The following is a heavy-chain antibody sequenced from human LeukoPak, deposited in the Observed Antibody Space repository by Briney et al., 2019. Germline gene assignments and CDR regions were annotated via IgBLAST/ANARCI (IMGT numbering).Heavy chain of an antibody. J-gene: IGHJ5*02. V-gene: IGHV1-18*01. CDR1: GFTVTIYD. CDR3: ARVDWFDT. Sequence: GASVRVSCNASGFTVTIYDINWVRQAPGQGLEWMGWVSGYNGNTNYAQKFEGRVAMTTDTSSSTAYMELRSLRSDDTAIYYCARVDWFDTWGQGTLVTVSS. CDR2: VSGYNGNT.